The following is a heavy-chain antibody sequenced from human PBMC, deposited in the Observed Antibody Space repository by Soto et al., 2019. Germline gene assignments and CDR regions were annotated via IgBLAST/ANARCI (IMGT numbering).Heavy chain of an antibody. Sequence: EVQLVESGGGLVQPGGSLRLSCAASGFTFSTYSMNWVRQAPGKGLEWVSYISSSSSTIYYADSVKGRFTISRDNAKNSLYLQLNSLIDEDTAVYYCIGDGGATAWFDPWGQGTLVTVSS. D-gene: IGHD1-26*01. CDR1: GFTFSTYS. CDR2: ISSSSSTI. CDR3: IGDGGATAWFDP. V-gene: IGHV3-48*02. J-gene: IGHJ5*02.